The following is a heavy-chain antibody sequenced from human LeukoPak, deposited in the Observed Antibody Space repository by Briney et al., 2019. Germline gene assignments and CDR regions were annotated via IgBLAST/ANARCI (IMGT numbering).Heavy chain of an antibody. CDR1: GMSNTSRHY. J-gene: IGHJ5*02. CDR3: ARDFGETSLPNWFDP. D-gene: IGHD3-16*01. CDR2: TSHSDSP. Sequence: SETLSLTCSVSGMSNTSRHYWGWIRQSPGKGLEWIGSTSHSDSPYYNPSLESRVTISLDTSRNQFSLRLTSVTAADTAVYYCARDFGETSLPNWFDPWGQGMLVIVSS. V-gene: IGHV4-38-2*02.